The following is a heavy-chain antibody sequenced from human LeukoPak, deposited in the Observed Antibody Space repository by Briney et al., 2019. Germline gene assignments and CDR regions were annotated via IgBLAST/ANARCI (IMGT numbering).Heavy chain of an antibody. CDR3: AREQTYAGGWELFSFDY. Sequence: SETLSLTCTVSGGSINSYYWSWIRQPPGKGLQWIGYIYYSGSTNYNPSLKSRVTISVDTSKNQFSLKLSSVTAADTAVYYCAREQTYAGGWELFSFDYWGQGTLVTVSS. V-gene: IGHV4-59*12. CDR1: GGSINSYY. D-gene: IGHD1-26*01. CDR2: IYYSGST. J-gene: IGHJ4*02.